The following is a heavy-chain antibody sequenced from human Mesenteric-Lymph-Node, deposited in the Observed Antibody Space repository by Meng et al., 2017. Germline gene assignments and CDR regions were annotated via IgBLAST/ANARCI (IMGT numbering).Heavy chain of an antibody. D-gene: IGHD2-2*01. Sequence: EVQLVESGGGLVKPGGPLRLSCAASGFTFSSYSMNWVRQAPGKGLEWVSSISSSSSYIYYADSVKGRFTISRDNAKNSLYLQMNSLRAEDTALYYCARDPGGEAAIGLWGRGTLVTVSS. V-gene: IGHV3-21*01. CDR1: GFTFSSYS. CDR2: ISSSSSYI. CDR3: ARDPGGEAAIGL. J-gene: IGHJ2*01.